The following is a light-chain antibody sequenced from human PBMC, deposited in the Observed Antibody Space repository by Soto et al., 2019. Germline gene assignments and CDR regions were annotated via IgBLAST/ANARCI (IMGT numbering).Light chain of an antibody. V-gene: IGKV1-39*01. CDR2: AAS. J-gene: IGKJ1*01. Sequence: DIEMTQSPSSLSAAVGETITITCRASQSISSSLNWFQHSPGQPPQLLLFAASNLHAGVPPRFSGSGSGTSFSLNIRSLQPEDFATYYCQQSFNLPRTFGPGTRVEFK. CDR3: QQSFNLPRT. CDR1: QSISSS.